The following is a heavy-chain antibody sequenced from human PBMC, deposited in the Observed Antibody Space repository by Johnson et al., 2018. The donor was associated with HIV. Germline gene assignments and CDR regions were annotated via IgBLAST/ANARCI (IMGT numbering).Heavy chain of an antibody. CDR3: ASGVTARAPLLI. CDR2: ISYDGTNT. CDR1: DFTFSNNA. J-gene: IGHJ3*02. V-gene: IGHV3-30*14. D-gene: IGHD6-6*01. Sequence: QVTLVESGGGVVQPGGSLRLSCAASDFTFSNNAIHWVRQAPGKGLEWVAVISYDGTNTYYADSVRGRFTISRDNSRNTVSLQMIILRPKDTAMYYCASGVTARAPLLIWGQGTMVTVSS.